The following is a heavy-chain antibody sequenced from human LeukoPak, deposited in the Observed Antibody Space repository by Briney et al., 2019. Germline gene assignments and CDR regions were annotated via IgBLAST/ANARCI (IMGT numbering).Heavy chain of an antibody. CDR2: IIPIFGTA. V-gene: IGHV1-69*13. CDR3: ARGGTPYYDFWSAAHPIDY. J-gene: IGHJ4*02. CDR1: GGTFSSYA. D-gene: IGHD3-3*01. Sequence: SVKVSCKASGGTFSSYAISWVRQAPGQGLEWMGGIIPIFGTANYAQKFQGRVTITADESTSTAYMELSSLRSEDTAVYYCARGGTPYYDFWSAAHPIDYWGQGTLVTVSS.